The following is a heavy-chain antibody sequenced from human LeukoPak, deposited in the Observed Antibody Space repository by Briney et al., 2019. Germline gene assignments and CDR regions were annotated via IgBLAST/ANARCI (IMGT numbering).Heavy chain of an antibody. CDR2: IYYSGST. J-gene: IGHJ4*02. V-gene: IGHV4-59*01. CDR1: GGSISSYY. Sequence: SETLSLTCTVSGGSISSYYWSWIRQPPGKGLEWIGYIYYSGSTNYNPSLKSRVTISVDTSKNQFSLKLSSVTAADTAVYYCARFIKARYCSSTSCLHTYFDYWGQGTLVTVPS. D-gene: IGHD2-2*01. CDR3: ARFIKARYCSSTSCLHTYFDY.